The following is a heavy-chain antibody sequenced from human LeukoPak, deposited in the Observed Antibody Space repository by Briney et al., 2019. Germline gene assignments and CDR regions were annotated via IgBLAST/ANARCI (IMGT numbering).Heavy chain of an antibody. D-gene: IGHD2-15*01. V-gene: IGHV3-66*01. J-gene: IGHJ4*02. CDR1: GLTVTKTY. Sequence: GGSLRLSCAASGLTVTKTYMSWVRQAPGKGLEWVSVIYSDGTTYNQDSVKGRFTISRDGSKNTLYLQMNSLRAEDTAVYYCASLGVKGIGLDYWGQGTLVTVSS. CDR3: ASLGVKGIGLDY. CDR2: IYSDGTT.